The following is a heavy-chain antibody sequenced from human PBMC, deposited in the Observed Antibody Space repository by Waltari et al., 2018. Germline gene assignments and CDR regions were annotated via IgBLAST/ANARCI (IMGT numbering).Heavy chain of an antibody. J-gene: IGHJ4*02. CDR1: GYSISSGYY. V-gene: IGHV4-38-2*01. Sequence: QVQLQESGPGLVKPSETLSLTCAVSGYSISSGYYWGWIRQPPGKGLEWIGSIYHSGSTYYNPSLKSRVTISVDTSKNQFSLKLSSGTAADTAVYYCASPIFGVVNTGGPFDYWGQGTLVTVSS. CDR3: ASPIFGVVNTGGPFDY. CDR2: IYHSGST. D-gene: IGHD3-3*01.